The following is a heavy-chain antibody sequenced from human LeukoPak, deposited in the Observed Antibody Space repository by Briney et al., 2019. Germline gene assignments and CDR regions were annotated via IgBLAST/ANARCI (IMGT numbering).Heavy chain of an antibody. D-gene: IGHD1-26*01. CDR3: VRGLQEWDLRRDY. Sequence: GGSLRLSCAASGFTVSSNYMSWVRQAPGKGLVWVSRINTDGSSTNYADSVEGRFTISRDNAKNTLFLYMNSLRVEDTAVYYCVRGLQEWDLRRDYWGQGTLVTVSS. V-gene: IGHV3-74*01. J-gene: IGHJ4*02. CDR2: INTDGSST. CDR1: GFTVSSNY.